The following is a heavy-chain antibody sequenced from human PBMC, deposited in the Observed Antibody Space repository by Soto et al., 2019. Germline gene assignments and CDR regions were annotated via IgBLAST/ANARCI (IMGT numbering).Heavy chain of an antibody. V-gene: IGHV3-11*06. Sequence: PGGSLRLSCTVSGFTFSDHFMAWVRQAPGKGLEWVSDISTTRNYTKYADSVKGRFSMSRDNARNSLYLQMNSLRAEDTAVYYCARGSSWYVDYYYYGMDVWGQGTTVTVSS. CDR1: GFTFSDHF. J-gene: IGHJ6*02. CDR2: ISTTRNYT. D-gene: IGHD6-13*01. CDR3: ARGSSWYVDYYYYGMDV.